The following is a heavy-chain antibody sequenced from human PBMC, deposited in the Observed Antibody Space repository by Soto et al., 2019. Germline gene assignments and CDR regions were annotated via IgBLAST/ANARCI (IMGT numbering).Heavy chain of an antibody. CDR3: ARVRTYYDFWSGYYKYYYYGMDV. Sequence: SLTCAVYVGSFSVYYWSWIRQPPGNGLEWIGEINHSGSTNYNPSLKSRVTISVDTSKNQFSLKLSSVTAADTAVYYCARVRTYYDFWSGYYKYYYYGMDVWGQGTTVTVSS. D-gene: IGHD3-3*01. V-gene: IGHV4-34*01. CDR2: INHSGST. J-gene: IGHJ6*02. CDR1: VGSFSVYY.